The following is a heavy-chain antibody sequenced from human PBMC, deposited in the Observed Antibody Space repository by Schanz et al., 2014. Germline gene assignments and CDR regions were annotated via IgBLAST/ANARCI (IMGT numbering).Heavy chain of an antibody. D-gene: IGHD3-22*01. V-gene: IGHV1-46*04. CDR3: ARGGSDYDYYYDK. Sequence: QVQLVQSGAEVKKPGASVKVSCKASGDTFTRYHMHWVRQAPGQGLEWMGIINPSDGSTTYAQKLQGRVTMSTDKATNTVYMELRSLRPEDTAVYYCARGGSDYDYYYDKWGQGTLVTVS. CDR1: GDTFTRYH. J-gene: IGHJ4*02. CDR2: INPSDGST.